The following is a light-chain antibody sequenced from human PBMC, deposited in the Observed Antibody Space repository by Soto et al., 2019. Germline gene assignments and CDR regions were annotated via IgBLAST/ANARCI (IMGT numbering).Light chain of an antibody. CDR2: AAS. Sequence: DIQMTQSPTSQSASVGDRVTITCRASQGIRNYVAWYQQIPGKAPKLLIYAASTLQSGVPTRFSGSGSGTGFTLTINGLQPEDVATYSCQKYSSVPVFGPGTKVEIK. V-gene: IGKV1-27*01. J-gene: IGKJ3*01. CDR1: QGIRNY. CDR3: QKYSSVPV.